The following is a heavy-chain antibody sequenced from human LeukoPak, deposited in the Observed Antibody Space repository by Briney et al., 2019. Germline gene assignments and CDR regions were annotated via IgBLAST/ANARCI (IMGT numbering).Heavy chain of an antibody. CDR2: IYSGGST. D-gene: IGHD3-22*01. J-gene: IGHJ3*02. V-gene: IGHV3-53*01. CDR1: GFTVSSNY. Sequence: GGSLRLSCAASGFTVSSNYMSWVRQAPGRGLEWVSVIYSGGSTYYADSVKGRFTISRDNSKNTLYLQMNSLRAEDTAVYYCARNYYDSSGRTWGAFDIWGQGTMVTVSS. CDR3: ARNYYDSSGRTWGAFDI.